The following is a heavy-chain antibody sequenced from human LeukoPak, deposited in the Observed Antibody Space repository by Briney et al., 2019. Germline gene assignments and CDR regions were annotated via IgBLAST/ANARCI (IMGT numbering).Heavy chain of an antibody. D-gene: IGHD6-13*01. CDR3: ASDPRYSSSCIDY. V-gene: IGHV3-33*01. CDR1: GFTFSSYG. J-gene: IGHJ4*02. CDR2: IWYDGSNK. Sequence: GGSLRLSCAASGFTFSSYGMHWVRQAPGKGLEWVAVIWYDGSNKYYADSVKGRFTISRDNSKNTLYLQMNSLRAEDTAVYYCASDPRYSSSCIDYWGQGTLVTVSS.